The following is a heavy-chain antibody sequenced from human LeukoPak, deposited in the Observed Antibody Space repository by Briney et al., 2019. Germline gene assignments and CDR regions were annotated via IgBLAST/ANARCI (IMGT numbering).Heavy chain of an antibody. CDR1: GFTFSSYS. D-gene: IGHD3-10*01. Sequence: GGSLRLSCAASGFTFSSYSMNWVRQAPGKGLEWVSAISGSGGSTYYADSVKGRFTISRDNSKNTLYLQMNSLRAEDTAVYYCAKDRRDLWFGELLPFDYWGQGTLVTVSS. V-gene: IGHV3-23*01. J-gene: IGHJ4*02. CDR2: ISGSGGST. CDR3: AKDRRDLWFGELLPFDY.